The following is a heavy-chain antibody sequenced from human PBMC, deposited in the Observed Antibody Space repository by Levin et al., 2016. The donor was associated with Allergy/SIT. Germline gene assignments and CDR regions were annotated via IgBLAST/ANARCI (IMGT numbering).Heavy chain of an antibody. CDR2: ISSSSSYI. D-gene: IGHD6-19*01. J-gene: IGHJ4*02. V-gene: IGHV3-21*01. CDR3: ARDPNSGWYHDGDY. Sequence: WIRQPPGKGLEWVSSISSSSSYIYYADSVKGRFTISRDNAKNSLYLQMNSLRAEDTAVYYCARDPNSGWYHDGDYWGQGTLVTVSS.